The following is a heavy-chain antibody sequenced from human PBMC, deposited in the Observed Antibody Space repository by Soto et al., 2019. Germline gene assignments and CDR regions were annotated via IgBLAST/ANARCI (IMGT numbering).Heavy chain of an antibody. D-gene: IGHD3-22*01. CDR1: VCSVSSGSYY. CDR2: IYYSGST. CDR3: ARFPTPYYYDRSGYYRYYFDY. Sequence: SETLSLTCTVSVCSVSSGSYYWRLIRQPPGRGLEWIGYIYYSGSTNYNPSIKSRVTISVDTSKTQFSLKLSSVPAADTAVYYCARFPTPYYYDRSGYYRYYFDYWRQGTLVTVSS. V-gene: IGHV4-61*01. J-gene: IGHJ4*02.